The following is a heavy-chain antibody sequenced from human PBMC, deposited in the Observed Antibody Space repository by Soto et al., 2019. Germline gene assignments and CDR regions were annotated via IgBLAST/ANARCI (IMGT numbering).Heavy chain of an antibody. CDR3: ARGIDDTTVTSYYYYYGMDV. Sequence: GASVKVSCKASGGTFSSYAISWVRQAPGQGLEWMGGIIPIFGTANYAQKFQGRVTITADESTSTAYMELSSLRSEDTAVYYCARGIDDTTVTSYYYYYGMDVWGQGTTVTVSS. CDR2: IIPIFGTA. D-gene: IGHD4-17*01. J-gene: IGHJ6*02. CDR1: GGTFSSYA. V-gene: IGHV1-69*13.